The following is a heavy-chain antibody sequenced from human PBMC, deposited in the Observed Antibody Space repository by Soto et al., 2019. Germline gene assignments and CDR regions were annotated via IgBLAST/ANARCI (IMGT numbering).Heavy chain of an antibody. CDR1: GFTFSDYY. CDR3: ARDCTNGVCYIDY. J-gene: IGHJ4*02. Sequence: LRLSCAASGFTFSDYYMSWIRQAPGKGLEWVSYISSSGSTIYYADSVKGRFTISRDNAKNSLYLQMNSLRAEDTAVYYCARDCTNGVCYIDYWGQGTLVTVSS. CDR2: ISSSGSTI. D-gene: IGHD2-8*01. V-gene: IGHV3-11*01.